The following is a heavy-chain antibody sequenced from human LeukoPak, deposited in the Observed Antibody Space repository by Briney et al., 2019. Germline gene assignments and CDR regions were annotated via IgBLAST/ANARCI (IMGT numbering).Heavy chain of an antibody. CDR1: GYIFTGYY. J-gene: IGHJ4*02. V-gene: IGHV1-2*02. CDR2: INPNSGDT. Sequence: ASVKVSCKASGYIFTGYYMHWVRQAPGQGLEWMGWINPNSGDTNYAQKFQGRVTMTRDTSISTAYMELSRLRSEDTAVYYCARSYYEYYYDSSGYYRPYFDYWGQGTLVTVSS. CDR3: ARSYYEYYYDSSGYYRPYFDY. D-gene: IGHD3-22*01.